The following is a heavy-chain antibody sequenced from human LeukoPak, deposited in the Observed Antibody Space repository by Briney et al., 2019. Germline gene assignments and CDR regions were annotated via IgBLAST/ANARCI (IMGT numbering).Heavy chain of an antibody. Sequence: GGSLRLSCAASGFTFSSYWMSWVRQAPGKGLERVANIKQDGSEKYYVDSVKGRFTISRDNAKNSLYLQMNSLRAEDTAVYYCARHDHYSGGSCVYWGQGTLVTVSS. CDR3: ARHDHYSGGSCVY. J-gene: IGHJ4*02. D-gene: IGHD2-15*01. V-gene: IGHV3-7*01. CDR1: GFTFSSYW. CDR2: IKQDGSEK.